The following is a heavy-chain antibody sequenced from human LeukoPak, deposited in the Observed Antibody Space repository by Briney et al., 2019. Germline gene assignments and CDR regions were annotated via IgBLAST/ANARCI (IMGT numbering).Heavy chain of an antibody. Sequence: GGSLRLSCAASGFTFSSYWMSWVRQAPGKGLEWVANIKQDGSEKYYVDSVKGRFTISRDNAKNSLYLQMNSLRAEDAAVYYCASLTSDYYDSSGYYIFDYWGQGTLVTVSS. J-gene: IGHJ4*02. D-gene: IGHD3-22*01. CDR1: GFTFSSYW. CDR3: ASLTSDYYDSSGYYIFDY. V-gene: IGHV3-7*01. CDR2: IKQDGSEK.